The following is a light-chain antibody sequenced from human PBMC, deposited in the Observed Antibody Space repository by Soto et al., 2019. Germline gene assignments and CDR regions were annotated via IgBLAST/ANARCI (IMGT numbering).Light chain of an antibody. V-gene: IGKV3-20*01. CDR1: QSVSSSY. Sequence: EIVLTQSPGTLSLSPGERATLSCRASQSVSSSYLAWYQQKPGQAPRLLIYGASSRATGIHDRFSGSGSGTDFTLTISRLEPEDLAVYYCQQYGSSPLFTFGPGTKVDIK. CDR2: GAS. CDR3: QQYGSSPLFT. J-gene: IGKJ3*01.